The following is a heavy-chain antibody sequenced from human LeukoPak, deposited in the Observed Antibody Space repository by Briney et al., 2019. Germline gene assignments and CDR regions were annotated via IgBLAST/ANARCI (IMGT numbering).Heavy chain of an antibody. CDR1: GFTFSSYA. J-gene: IGHJ4*02. Sequence: PAASLRLSCAASGFTFSSYAMSWVRQAPGKGLGWVSTTSVQGASTYYADSVKGRFTISRDNSKNTLYLQMNSLRAEDTAVYYCATKVTYDYDSSVYFPSVYFDYWGQGTLVT. V-gene: IGHV3-23*01. CDR2: TSVQGAST. D-gene: IGHD3-22*01. CDR3: ATKVTYDYDSSVYFPSVYFDY.